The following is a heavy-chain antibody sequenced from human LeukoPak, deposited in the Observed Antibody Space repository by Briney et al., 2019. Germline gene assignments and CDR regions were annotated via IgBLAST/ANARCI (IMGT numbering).Heavy chain of an antibody. V-gene: IGHV1-3*01. CDR2: INAGNGNT. Sequence: RASVKVSCKASGYTFTSYAMHWVRQAPGQRLEWMGWINAGNGNTKYSQKFQGRVTITRDTSASTAYMELSSLRSEDTAVYYCARDLGGLVMSDYWGQGTLVTVSS. CDR1: GYTFTSYA. J-gene: IGHJ4*02. CDR3: ARDLGGLVMSDY. D-gene: IGHD3/OR15-3a*01.